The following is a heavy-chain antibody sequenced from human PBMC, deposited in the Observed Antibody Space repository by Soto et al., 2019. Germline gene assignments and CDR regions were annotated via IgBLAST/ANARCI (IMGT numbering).Heavy chain of an antibody. CDR2: IYASGSP. CDR1: GGSISVYY. CDR3: ARGVGSSPPRY. V-gene: IGHV4-59*01. D-gene: IGHD1-26*01. J-gene: IGHJ4*02. Sequence: QVQLQESGPGHVKPSETLSLTCTISGGSISVYYWSWIRQSPGQALEWIGYIYASGSPSYNPSLRRRVLIPADTSKDQVALALTSGTAADTAGYFCARGVGSSPPRYWGRGTLVTVSS.